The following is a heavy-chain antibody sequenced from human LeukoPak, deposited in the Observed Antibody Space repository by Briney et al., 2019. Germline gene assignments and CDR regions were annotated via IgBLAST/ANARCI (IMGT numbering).Heavy chain of an antibody. D-gene: IGHD6-13*01. Sequence: SETLSLTCTVSGGSISSYYWSWIRQPAGKGLEWIGRIYTSESTNYNPSLKGRVTMSVDTSKNQFSLKLSSVTAADTAVYYCARDYYAWGYSSNWYRWFDPWGQGTLVTVSS. V-gene: IGHV4-4*07. CDR1: GGSISSYY. J-gene: IGHJ5*02. CDR2: IYTSEST. CDR3: ARDYYAWGYSSNWYRWFDP.